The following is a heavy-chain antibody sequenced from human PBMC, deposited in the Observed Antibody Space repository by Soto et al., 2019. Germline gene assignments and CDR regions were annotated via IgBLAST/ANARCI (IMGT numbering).Heavy chain of an antibody. Sequence: VKVSCNASGDTFSSYSSSWVLQSPGQGLEWMGGIVPIFGTTVYAPRLQGRLTITADGPTSTSYMELSGLTFEDTAVYYCAANSLGGGSQGDVWGQGTTVTVS. CDR3: AANSLGGGSQGDV. J-gene: IGHJ6*02. V-gene: IGHV1-69*13. D-gene: IGHD3-10*01. CDR2: IVPIFGTT. CDR1: GDTFSSYS.